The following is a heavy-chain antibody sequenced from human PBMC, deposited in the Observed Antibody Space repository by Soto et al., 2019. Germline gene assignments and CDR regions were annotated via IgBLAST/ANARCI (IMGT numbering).Heavy chain of an antibody. Sequence: GGSLRLSCAASGFTFSSYAMSWVRQAPGKGLEWVSAISGSGGSTYYADSVKGRFTISRDNSKNTLYLQMNSLRAEDTAVYYCAAQDQLPFPETQFDPWGQGTLVTVSS. D-gene: IGHD2-2*01. V-gene: IGHV3-23*01. CDR2: ISGSGGST. J-gene: IGHJ5*02. CDR3: AAQDQLPFPETQFDP. CDR1: GFTFSSYA.